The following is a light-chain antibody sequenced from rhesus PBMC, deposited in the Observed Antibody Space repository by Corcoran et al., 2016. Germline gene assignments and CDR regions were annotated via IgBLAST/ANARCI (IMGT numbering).Light chain of an antibody. CDR3: QQGNSNPLT. V-gene: IGKV1-32*02. J-gene: IGKJ4*01. CDR2: YAN. CDR1: PGISSY. Sequence: DIQMSQSPSSLSASVGDRVTITCRASPGISSYLNWYQQKPGKAPKPLIYYANSLASGVPSRFSGSGSGTEFTLTISSLQPADFATYYCQQGNSNPLTFGGGTKVELK.